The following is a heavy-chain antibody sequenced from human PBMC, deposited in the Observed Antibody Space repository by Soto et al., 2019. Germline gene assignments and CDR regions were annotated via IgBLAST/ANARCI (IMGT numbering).Heavy chain of an antibody. D-gene: IGHD3-3*01. J-gene: IGHJ5*02. CDR3: ARGESYDFWSGYFRSYWFDP. CDR1: GFTFSSYS. CDR2: ISSSSSYI. V-gene: IGHV3-21*01. Sequence: EVQLVESGGGLVKPGGSLRLSCAASGFTFSSYSMNWVRQAPGKGLAWVSSISSSSSYIYYADSVKGRFTISRDNAKNSLYLQMNSLRAEDTAVYYCARGESYDFWSGYFRSYWFDPWGQGTLVTVSS.